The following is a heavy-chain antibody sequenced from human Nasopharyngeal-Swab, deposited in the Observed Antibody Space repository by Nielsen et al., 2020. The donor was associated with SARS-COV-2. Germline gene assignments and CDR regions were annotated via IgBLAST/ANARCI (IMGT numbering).Heavy chain of an antibody. Sequence: GESLKISCVASGYSFRTYGMSWVRQAPGKGLERVAAIVGSGDISGCGGNTYYADSVKGRFTISRDNSKNTLSLQMNSLRAEDTAVYYCAKDLRGPYFFWGQGTLVTVSS. V-gene: IGHV3-23*01. CDR2: IVGSGDISGCGGNT. CDR1: GYSFRTYG. J-gene: IGHJ4*02. D-gene: IGHD2/OR15-2a*01. CDR3: AKDLRGPYFF.